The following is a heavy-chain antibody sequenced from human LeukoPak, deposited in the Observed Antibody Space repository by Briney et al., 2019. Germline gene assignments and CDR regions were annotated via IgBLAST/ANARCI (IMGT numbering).Heavy chain of an antibody. CDR2: ISSSGSTI. J-gene: IGHJ6*03. CDR3: ARLYLTYSSGWKYYYMDV. D-gene: IGHD6-19*01. CDR1: GFTFSSYE. V-gene: IGHV3-48*03. Sequence: GGSLRLSCAASGFTFSSYEMNWVRQAPGKGLEWVSYISSSGSTIYYADSVKGRFTISRDNAKNSLYLQMNSLRAEDTAVYYCARLYLTYSSGWKYYYMDVWGKGTTVTISS.